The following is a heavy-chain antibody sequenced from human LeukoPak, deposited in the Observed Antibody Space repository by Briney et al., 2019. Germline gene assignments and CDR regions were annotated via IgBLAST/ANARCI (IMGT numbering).Heavy chain of an antibody. CDR3: ARVLAAAGNNWFDP. Sequence: PSETLSHTCTVSGGSITSYYWTWIRQPPGKGLEWIGSIYYSGSTNYNPSLKSRVTISVDTSKNQFSLKLSSVTAADTAVYYCARVLAAAGNNWFDPWGQGTLVTVSS. CDR1: GGSITSYY. J-gene: IGHJ5*02. D-gene: IGHD6-13*01. CDR2: IYYSGST. V-gene: IGHV4-59*12.